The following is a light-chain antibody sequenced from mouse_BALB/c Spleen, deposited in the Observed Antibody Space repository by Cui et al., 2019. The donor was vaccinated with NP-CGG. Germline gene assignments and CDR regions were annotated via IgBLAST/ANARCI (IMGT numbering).Light chain of an antibody. Sequence: QAVVTQESALTTSPGETVTLTCRSNTGALKNSNYANWVQEKPDHLFTGLIGGTNNRAPGVPARFSGSLIGDKAALTITGAQTEDEAIYFCALWYSNHWVFGGGTKLTVL. CDR2: GTN. CDR1: TGALKNSNY. J-gene: IGLJ1*01. CDR3: ALWYSNHWV. V-gene: IGLV1*01.